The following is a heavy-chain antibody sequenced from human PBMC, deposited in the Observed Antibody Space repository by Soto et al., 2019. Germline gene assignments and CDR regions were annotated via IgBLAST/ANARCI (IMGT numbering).Heavy chain of an antibody. V-gene: IGHV1-2*02. J-gene: IGHJ6*02. D-gene: IGHD3-10*01. CDR2: INPNSGGT. CDR3: ARESGFSSITMVRGVGGYYYYGMDV. Sequence: ASVKVSCKASGYTFTGYYMHWVRQAPGQGLEWMGWINPNSGGTNYAQKFQGRVTMTRDTSISTAYMELSRLRSDDTAVYYCARESGFSSITMVRGVGGYYYYGMDVWGQGTTVTVSS. CDR1: GYTFTGYY.